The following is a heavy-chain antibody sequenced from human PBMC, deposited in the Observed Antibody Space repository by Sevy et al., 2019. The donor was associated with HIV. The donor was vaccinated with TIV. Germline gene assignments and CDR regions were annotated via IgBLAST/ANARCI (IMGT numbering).Heavy chain of an antibody. CDR1: GFTFSSYS. D-gene: IGHD6-19*01. CDR3: ASLGSIAVAGIGLPNGMDV. J-gene: IGHJ6*02. V-gene: IGHV3-21*01. Sequence: GGSLRLSCAASGFTFSSYSMNWVRQAPGKGLEWVSSISSSSSNIYYADSVKGRFTISRDNAKNSLYLQMNSLRAEDTAVYYCASLGSIAVAGIGLPNGMDVWGQGTTVTVSS. CDR2: ISSSSSNI.